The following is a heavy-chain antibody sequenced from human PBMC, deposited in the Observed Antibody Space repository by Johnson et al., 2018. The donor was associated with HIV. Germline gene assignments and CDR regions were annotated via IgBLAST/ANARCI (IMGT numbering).Heavy chain of an antibody. CDR2: IKQDGNEK. V-gene: IGHV3-7*01. D-gene: IGHD3-9*01. CDR3: ARVQYFDWFGAFDI. CDR1: GFTFRSYC. Sequence: VQLVESGGGLVQPGGSLRLSCAASGFTFRSYCMSWVRQAPGKGLEWVANIKQDGNEKHYEGSDRGRFSISRDNAKNSLYLQMNSLTAEDTAVYYCARVQYFDWFGAFDIWGQGTMVTVSS. J-gene: IGHJ3*02.